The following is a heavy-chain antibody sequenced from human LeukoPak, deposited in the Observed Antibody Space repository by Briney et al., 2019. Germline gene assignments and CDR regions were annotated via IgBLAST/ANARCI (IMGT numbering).Heavy chain of an antibody. J-gene: IGHJ4*02. CDR1: GYTFTNYG. CDR2: ISGHQGNT. CDR3: AGSDLATITAGPFEY. Sequence: ASVKVSCKASGYTFTNYGITWVRQAPGQGLEWMGWISGHQGNTKYAQNFQGRVTMTIDTSTSTAYMDLRSLRSDDTAIYFCAGSDLATITAGPFEYWGQRTLVAVSS. D-gene: IGHD5-12*01. V-gene: IGHV1-18*01.